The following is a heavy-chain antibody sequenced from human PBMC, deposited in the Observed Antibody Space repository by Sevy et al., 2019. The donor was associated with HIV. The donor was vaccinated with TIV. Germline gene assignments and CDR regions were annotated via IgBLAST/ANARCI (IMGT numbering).Heavy chain of an antibody. Sequence: GGSLRLSCAASGFIFNSYPISWVRQAPGKGLEWVSSISASGGSIYYADSVKGRFTISRDNSKKTVDLQMNSLRAGDTAVYYCARVGCSITSCPLHDAFDIWGQGTMVTVSS. CDR2: ISASGGSI. CDR1: GFIFNSYP. J-gene: IGHJ3*02. CDR3: ARVGCSITSCPLHDAFDI. V-gene: IGHV3-23*01. D-gene: IGHD2-2*01.